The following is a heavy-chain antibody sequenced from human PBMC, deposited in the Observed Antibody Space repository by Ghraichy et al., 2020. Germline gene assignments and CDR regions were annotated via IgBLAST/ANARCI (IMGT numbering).Heavy chain of an antibody. CDR3: ARARVVSPLDY. D-gene: IGHD3-10*01. Sequence: GGSLRLSCAASGFTFSSYGMHWVRQAPGKGLEWVAVIWYDGSNKYYADSVKGRFTISRDNSKNTLYLQMNSLRAEDTAVYYCARARVVSPLDYWGQGTLVTVSS. CDR1: GFTFSSYG. CDR2: IWYDGSNK. V-gene: IGHV3-33*01. J-gene: IGHJ4*02.